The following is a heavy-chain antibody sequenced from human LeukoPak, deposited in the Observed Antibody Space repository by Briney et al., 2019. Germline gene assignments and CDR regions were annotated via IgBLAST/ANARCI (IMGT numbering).Heavy chain of an antibody. CDR1: GFTFNSYA. Sequence: PGGSLRLSCAASGFTFNSYAMHWVRQAPGKGLEWVAVISYDGSNKYYADSVKGRFTISRDNSKNTLYLQMNSLRPEDTAVYYCARSGVVPAATGGYFDYWGQGTLVTVSS. D-gene: IGHD2-2*01. CDR3: ARSGVVPAATGGYFDY. V-gene: IGHV3-30-3*01. CDR2: ISYDGSNK. J-gene: IGHJ4*02.